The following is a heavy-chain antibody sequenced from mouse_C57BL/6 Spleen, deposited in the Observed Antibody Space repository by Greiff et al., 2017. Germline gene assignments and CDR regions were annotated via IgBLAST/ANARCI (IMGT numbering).Heavy chain of an antibody. Sequence: QVQLQQPGAELVKPGASVKLSCKASGYTFTSYWMHWVKQRPGRGLEWIGRIDPNSGGTKYNEKFKSKATLTVDKPSSTAYMPLSSLTSEDSAVYYCARRGYDSYWYFDVWGTGTTVTVSS. CDR1: GYTFTSYW. J-gene: IGHJ1*03. D-gene: IGHD2-4*01. CDR3: ARRGYDSYWYFDV. CDR2: IDPNSGGT. V-gene: IGHV1-72*01.